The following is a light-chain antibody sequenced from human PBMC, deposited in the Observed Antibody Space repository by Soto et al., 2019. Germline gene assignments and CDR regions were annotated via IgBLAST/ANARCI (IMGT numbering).Light chain of an antibody. CDR2: KAS. CDR1: QSVSSA. V-gene: IGKV1-5*03. Sequence: DIQMTQSPSTLSASVGDRVTVTCRASQSVSSALAWYQQKPGKAPKLLMYKASSLGSGVPSKFSGSGSGAEFTLTISSLQPDDFATYYCLQYNSYPFTFGGGTKVDIK. CDR3: LQYNSYPFT. J-gene: IGKJ4*01.